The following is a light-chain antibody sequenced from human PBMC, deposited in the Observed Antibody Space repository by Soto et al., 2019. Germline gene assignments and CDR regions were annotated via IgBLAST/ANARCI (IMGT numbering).Light chain of an antibody. CDR1: SGHSSYA. CDR2: LNSDGSH. V-gene: IGLV4-69*01. Sequence: QPVLTQSPSASASLGASVKLTCTLSSGHSSYAIAWHQQQPEKGPRYLMKLNSDGSHSKGDGIPDRFSGSSSGAERYLTFSSLQSEDEADYYCQTWGTGIVVFGGGTKLTVL. J-gene: IGLJ2*01. CDR3: QTWGTGIVV.